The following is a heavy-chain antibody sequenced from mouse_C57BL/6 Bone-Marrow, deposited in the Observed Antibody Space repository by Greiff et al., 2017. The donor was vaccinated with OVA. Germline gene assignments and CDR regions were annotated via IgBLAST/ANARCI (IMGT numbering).Heavy chain of an antibody. CDR1: GFTFTDYY. V-gene: IGHV7-3*01. CDR3: ARSGGDSSGYWYFDV. D-gene: IGHD3-2*02. CDR2: IRNKANGYTT. Sequence: EVHLVESGGGLVQPGGSLSLSCAASGFTFTDYYMSWVRQPPGKALEWLGFIRNKANGYTTEYSASVKGRFTISRDNSQSILYLQMNALRAEDSATYYCARSGGDSSGYWYFDVWGTGTTVTVSS. J-gene: IGHJ1*03.